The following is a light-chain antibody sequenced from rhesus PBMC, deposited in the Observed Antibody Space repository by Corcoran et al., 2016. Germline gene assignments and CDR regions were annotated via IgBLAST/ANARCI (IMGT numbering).Light chain of an antibody. CDR2: NVT. J-gene: IGKJ1*01. V-gene: IGKV2S2*01. CDR3: MQSKEDPRT. Sequence: DIVMTQTPLSLPVTPGEPASIFCRSSQSLLHSNGNTYLHWYLQKPGQSPRLLIYNVTNRECGVPGRCVGRGSATDFTLRISRGEREEVGVYYGMQSKEDPRTFGQGTKVDIK. CDR1: QSLLHSNGNTY.